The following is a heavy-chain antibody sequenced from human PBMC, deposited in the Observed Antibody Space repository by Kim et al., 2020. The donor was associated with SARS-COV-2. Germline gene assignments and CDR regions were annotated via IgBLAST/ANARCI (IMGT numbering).Heavy chain of an antibody. Sequence: GGSLRLSCAASGFTFSNYAMSWVRQAPGKGLEWVSAISGSGGSTYSAYSVKGRFTITSDNYKNTLYLQMNSMRAEDTAVYDCAKSRDYYGSGSYFDYWGQGTLVTVSS. CDR3: AKSRDYYGSGSYFDY. J-gene: IGHJ4*02. V-gene: IGHV3-23*01. D-gene: IGHD3-10*01. CDR1: GFTFSNYA. CDR2: ISGSGGST.